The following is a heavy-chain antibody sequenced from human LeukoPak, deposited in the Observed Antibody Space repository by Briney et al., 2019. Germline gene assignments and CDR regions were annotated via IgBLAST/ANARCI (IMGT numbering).Heavy chain of an antibody. D-gene: IGHD3-3*01. Sequence: ASVKVSCKTSAYTFSRLGISWVRQAPGQGLEWMGWISAYNGQTKYAEKFQDRVTMTTDTSTSTAYMELRSLRSGDTAVYYCARTSTIFGVFTTPFDYWGQGTLVSVPS. CDR3: ARTSTIFGVFTTPFDY. CDR2: ISAYNGQT. J-gene: IGHJ4*02. V-gene: IGHV1-18*01. CDR1: AYTFSRLG.